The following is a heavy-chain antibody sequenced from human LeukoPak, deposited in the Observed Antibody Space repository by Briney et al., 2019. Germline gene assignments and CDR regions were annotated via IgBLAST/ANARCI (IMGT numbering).Heavy chain of an antibody. D-gene: IGHD3-3*01. CDR1: GYTFTGYY. CDR2: INPNSGDT. Sequence: EASVKVSCKASGYTFTGYYMHWVRQAPGQGLEWMGWINPNSGDTNYAQKFQGRVTMTRDTSISTAYMELSRLRSDDTAVYYCARGLYRRDFWSGYSLSLLDYWGQGTLVTVSS. CDR3: ARGLYRRDFWSGYSLSLLDY. J-gene: IGHJ4*02. V-gene: IGHV1-2*02.